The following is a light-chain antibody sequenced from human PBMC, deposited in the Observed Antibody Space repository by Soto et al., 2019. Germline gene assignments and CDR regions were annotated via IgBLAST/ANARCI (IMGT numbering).Light chain of an antibody. V-gene: IGLV6-57*04. Sequence: NFMLTQPHSVSESPGKTVTISCTRSSGSIANNYVQWYQQRPGSAPTTVIYEDNQRPSGVPDRFSGSIDSSSNSASLTISRLKTEDEADYYCQSYDSTNVVFGGGTKLTVL. J-gene: IGLJ2*01. CDR2: EDN. CDR1: SGSIANNY. CDR3: QSYDSTNVV.